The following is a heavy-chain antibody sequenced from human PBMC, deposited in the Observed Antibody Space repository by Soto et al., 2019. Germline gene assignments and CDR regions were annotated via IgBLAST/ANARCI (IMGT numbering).Heavy chain of an antibody. CDR1: GGTFSSYA. Sequence: QVQLVQSGAEVKKPGSSVKVSCKASGGTFSSYAISWVRQAPGQGLEWMGGIIPIFGTANYAQKFQGRVTITADKSTSTAYMKLSSLRSEDTAVYYCASTMRYCSSTSCYRYAFDIWGQGTMVTVSS. CDR2: IIPIFGTA. D-gene: IGHD2-2*01. CDR3: ASTMRYCSSTSCYRYAFDI. V-gene: IGHV1-69*06. J-gene: IGHJ3*02.